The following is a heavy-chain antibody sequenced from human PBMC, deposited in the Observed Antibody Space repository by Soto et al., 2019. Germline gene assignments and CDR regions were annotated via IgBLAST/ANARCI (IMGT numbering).Heavy chain of an antibody. V-gene: IGHV3-11*06. Sequence: LRLSCEGSGXTFSDYYISWIRQAPGKGLEWISYSSNSGTFSRYADSVKGRFSISRDNTKNLLYLQMNSLRAEDTAVYYCARSGDNYNRLDYWGQGTPVTVSS. D-gene: IGHD1-1*01. J-gene: IGHJ4*02. CDR2: SSNSGTFS. CDR1: GXTFSDYY. CDR3: ARSGDNYNRLDY.